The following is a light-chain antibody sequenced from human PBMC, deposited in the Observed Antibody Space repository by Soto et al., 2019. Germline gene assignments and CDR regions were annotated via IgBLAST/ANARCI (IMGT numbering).Light chain of an antibody. CDR1: QSVSSSY. CDR2: GAS. Sequence: EIVLTQSPGTLSLSPGERATLSCRASQSVSSSYLAWYQQQPGQAPRLLIYGASSSATGIPDRFSGSGSGTDFPLTISRLEPEDFAVYYWQQYGSSRTFGQGTKVEIK. CDR3: QQYGSSRT. J-gene: IGKJ1*01. V-gene: IGKV3-20*01.